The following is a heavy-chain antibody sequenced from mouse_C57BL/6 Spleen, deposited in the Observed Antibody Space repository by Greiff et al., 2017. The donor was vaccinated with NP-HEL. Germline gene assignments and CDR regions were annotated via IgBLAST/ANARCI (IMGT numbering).Heavy chain of an antibody. J-gene: IGHJ3*01. Sequence: VQLQQSGAELVRPGASVKLSCKASGYTFTDYYINWVKQRPGQGLEWIARIYPGSGNTYYNEKFKGKATLTAEKSSSTAYMQLSSLTSEDSAVYFCARGGGLRRSAWFAYWGQGTLVTVSA. D-gene: IGHD2-4*01. CDR2: IYPGSGNT. CDR3: ARGGGLRRSAWFAY. CDR1: GYTFTDYY. V-gene: IGHV1-76*01.